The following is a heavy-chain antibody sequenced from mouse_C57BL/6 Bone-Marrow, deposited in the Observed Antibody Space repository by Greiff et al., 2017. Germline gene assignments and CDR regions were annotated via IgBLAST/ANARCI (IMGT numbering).Heavy chain of an antibody. CDR1: GYTFTNYW. CDR2: IYPGGGYT. J-gene: IGHJ1*03. CDR3: ARSLYYYGSPYWYFDV. D-gene: IGHD1-1*01. V-gene: IGHV1-63*01. Sequence: QVQLQQSGAELVRPGTSVKMSCKASGYTFTNYWIGWAKQRPGHGLEWIGEIYPGGGYTNYNEKFKGKATLTADKSSSTAYMQFSSLTSEDSAIYYCARSLYYYGSPYWYFDVWGTGTTVTGSS.